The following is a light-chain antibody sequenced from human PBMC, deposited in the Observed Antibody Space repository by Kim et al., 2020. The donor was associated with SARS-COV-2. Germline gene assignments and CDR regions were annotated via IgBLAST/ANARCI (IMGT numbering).Light chain of an antibody. Sequence: GQSITISCTGTSSDIGAYTYVSWYQQHPGKAPTLIIYDVSNRPSGVSNRFSGSKSGDTASLTISGLQSEDEADYYCSSYTTSSTRVFGTGTKVTVL. CDR3: SSYTTSSTRV. V-gene: IGLV2-14*03. J-gene: IGLJ1*01. CDR1: SSDIGAYTY. CDR2: DVS.